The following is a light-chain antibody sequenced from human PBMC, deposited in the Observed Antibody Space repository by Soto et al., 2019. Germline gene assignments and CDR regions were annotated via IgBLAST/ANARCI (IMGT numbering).Light chain of an antibody. CDR1: SSDVGGYNY. CDR2: EVT. J-gene: IGLJ3*02. CDR3: SSYAGSRGWV. Sequence: QSALTQPPSASGSPGQSVTISCTGTSSDVGGYNYVSWYQQHPGKAPKLMIYEVTKRPSGVPDRFSGSKSGNTASLTVSGLQAEDEADYYCSSYAGSRGWVFGGGIKLTVL. V-gene: IGLV2-8*01.